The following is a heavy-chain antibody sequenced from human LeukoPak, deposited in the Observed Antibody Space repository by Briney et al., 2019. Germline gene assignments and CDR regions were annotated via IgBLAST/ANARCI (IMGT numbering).Heavy chain of an antibody. CDR1: GFTFDGYA. V-gene: IGHV3-9*01. D-gene: IGHD2-15*01. CDR2: ISWNSGSI. Sequence: GGSLRLSCAASGFTFDGYAMHWVRQAPGKGLEWVSGISWNSGSIGYADSVKGRFTISRDPSKKTVFLQMNSLRAEDTAVYYCAKGQNVVVVATPLDSWGQGTPVTVSP. CDR3: AKGQNVVVVATPLDS. J-gene: IGHJ4*02.